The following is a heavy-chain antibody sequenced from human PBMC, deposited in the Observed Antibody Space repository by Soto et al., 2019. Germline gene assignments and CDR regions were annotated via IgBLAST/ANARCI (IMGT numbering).Heavy chain of an antibody. CDR3: AKDRYYDSSGYYGY. CDR2: ISGSGGST. V-gene: IGHV3-23*01. J-gene: IGHJ4*02. Sequence: GGSLRLSCATSGFTFSSYAMSWVRQPPGKGLEWVSVISGSGGSTYYADSMKGRFTISRDNSKNTLYLQMNSLRAEDTAVYYCAKDRYYDSSGYYGYWGQGTLVTVSS. D-gene: IGHD3-22*01. CDR1: GFTFSSYA.